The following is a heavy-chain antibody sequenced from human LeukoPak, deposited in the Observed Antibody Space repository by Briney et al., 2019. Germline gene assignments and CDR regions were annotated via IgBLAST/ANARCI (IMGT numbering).Heavy chain of an antibody. CDR3: ARARRSDSSGFYPTYYMDV. V-gene: IGHV4-59*01. CDR2: IYYSGST. J-gene: IGHJ6*03. D-gene: IGHD3-22*01. CDR1: GGSISSYY. Sequence: TPSETLSLTCTVSGGSISSYYWSFIRQPPGKGLEWIGYIYYSGSTNYNPSLKSRVTISVDTSKNQFSLKLSSVTAADTAVYYCARARRSDSSGFYPTYYMDVWGKGTTVTVSS.